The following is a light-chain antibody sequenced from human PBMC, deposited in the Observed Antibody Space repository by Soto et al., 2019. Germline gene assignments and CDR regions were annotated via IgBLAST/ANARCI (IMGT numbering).Light chain of an antibody. J-gene: IGKJ4*01. Sequence: EIVLTQSPGTLSLSPGERATLSCRASQSVSNNYLAWYQQKPGQAPRLLIYGASRRATGTPDRFSGSGSGTDFTLTISRLEPEDFAVYSCQQYGSSPLTFGGGTKVEIK. CDR1: QSVSNNY. V-gene: IGKV3-20*01. CDR3: QQYGSSPLT. CDR2: GAS.